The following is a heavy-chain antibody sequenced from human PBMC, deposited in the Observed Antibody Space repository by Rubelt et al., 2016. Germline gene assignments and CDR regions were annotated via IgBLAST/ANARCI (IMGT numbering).Heavy chain of an antibody. CDR1: GGSIRSSGYY. Sequence: QLQLQESGPGLLKPSETLSLICTVSGGSIRSSGYYWGWIRQPPGKGLEWIGSVSYSGSTYYNPSLKSRVTISLATSENQFCLKVSFVTDTDTAGYYCVRQPSSSCLMSSDIWGRGTVVTVSS. CDR2: VSYSGST. V-gene: IGHV4-39*07. J-gene: IGHJ3*02. CDR3: VRQPSSSCLMSSDI. D-gene: IGHD2-2*01.